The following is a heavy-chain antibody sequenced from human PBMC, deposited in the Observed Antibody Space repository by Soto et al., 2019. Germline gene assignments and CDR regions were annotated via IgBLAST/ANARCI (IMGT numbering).Heavy chain of an antibody. Sequence: GGSLRLSCAASGFTFSSYAMHWVRQAPGKGLEWVAVISYDGSNKYYADSVKGRFTISRDNSKNTLYLQMNSLRAEDTVVYYCARDVYCSGGSCPNWFDPWGQGTLVTV. V-gene: IGHV3-30-3*01. CDR2: ISYDGSNK. D-gene: IGHD2-15*01. CDR1: GFTFSSYA. CDR3: ARDVYCSGGSCPNWFDP. J-gene: IGHJ5*02.